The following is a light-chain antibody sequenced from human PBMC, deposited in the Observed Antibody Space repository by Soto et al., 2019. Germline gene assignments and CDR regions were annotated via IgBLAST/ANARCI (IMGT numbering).Light chain of an antibody. Sequence: EIVMTQSPATLSVSPGERATLSCRASQSVSSNLAWYQQKPVQAPRLLIYGASTRATGIPARFSGSGSGTEFTLTISSLQSEAFAVYYCQQYNNWPPRYTFGQGTKLEIK. CDR3: QQYNNWPPRYT. CDR1: QSVSSN. V-gene: IGKV3-15*01. J-gene: IGKJ2*01. CDR2: GAS.